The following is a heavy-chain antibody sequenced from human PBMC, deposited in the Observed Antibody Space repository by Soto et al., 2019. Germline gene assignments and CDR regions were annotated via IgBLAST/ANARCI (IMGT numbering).Heavy chain of an antibody. V-gene: IGHV3-30*03. Sequence: PGGSLRLSCEASGFTFRSFGMHWVRQTPDKGLEWVSVISPDGNSQVYADSVKDRFSTSRDNSRNTLYLQMNNLRIEDTGVYFCARDIYSYGSVGTPDIWGQGTMVTVSS. CDR2: ISPDGNSQ. CDR3: ARDIYSYGSVGTPDI. CDR1: GFTFRSFG. D-gene: IGHD5-18*01. J-gene: IGHJ3*02.